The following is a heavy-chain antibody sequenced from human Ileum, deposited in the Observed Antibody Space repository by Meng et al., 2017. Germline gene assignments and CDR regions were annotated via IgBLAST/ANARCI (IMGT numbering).Heavy chain of an antibody. J-gene: IGHJ4*02. V-gene: IGHV3-7*01. D-gene: IGHD3-10*01. Sequence: GESLKISCAASGFSFSSSWMSWVRQAPGKGLEWVANIDQGGSRKYYVSSVKGRFTISRDNAENSVSLQMSNLRAEDTAVYYCARGFGTDYWGQGTRVTGYS. CDR2: IDQGGSRK. CDR1: GFSFSSSW. CDR3: ARGFGTDY.